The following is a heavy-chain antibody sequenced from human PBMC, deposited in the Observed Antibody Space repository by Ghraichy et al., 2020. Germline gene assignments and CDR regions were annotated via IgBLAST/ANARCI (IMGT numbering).Heavy chain of an antibody. CDR1: GGSFSGYY. CDR2: INHSGST. D-gene: IGHD3-3*01. V-gene: IGHV4-34*01. J-gene: IGHJ6*02. CDR3: ARGNGRRFWSGYYSPTYYYYGMDV. Sequence: SETLSLTCAVYGGSFSGYYWSWIRQPPGKGLEWIGEINHSGSTNYNPSLKSRVTISVDTSKNQFSLKLSSVTAADTAVYYCARGNGRRFWSGYYSPTYYYYGMDVWGQGTTVTVSS.